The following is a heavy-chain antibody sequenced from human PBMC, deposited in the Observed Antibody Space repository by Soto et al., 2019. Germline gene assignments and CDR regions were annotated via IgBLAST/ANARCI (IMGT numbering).Heavy chain of an antibody. D-gene: IGHD6-19*01. CDR3: AKAINARAVAGLSYGMDV. J-gene: IGHJ6*02. CDR1: GFNFNTYG. Sequence: PGGSLRLSCEASGFNFNTYGMQWVRQAPGKGLEWVAVISYDGSSKYYVDSVKGRFTISRDNSKNTLYLQMNSLRPEDTAFYYCAKAINARAVAGLSYGMDVWGQGTTVTVSS. CDR2: ISYDGSSK. V-gene: IGHV3-30*18.